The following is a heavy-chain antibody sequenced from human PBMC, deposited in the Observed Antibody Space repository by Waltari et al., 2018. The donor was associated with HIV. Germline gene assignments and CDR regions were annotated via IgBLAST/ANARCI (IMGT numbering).Heavy chain of an antibody. D-gene: IGHD3-3*01. V-gene: IGHV4-59*01. Sequence: VKLQESGPGLVKPSETLSPTCSVSGGSFISYNWTWILQPPGKGLEWIGYIYYTGRTNFNPSLKSRVTISVDTSKNQFSLRLRSVTAADTAVYYCARGLFGVGSNWFDPWGQGILVTVSS. CDR1: GGSFISYN. CDR2: IYYTGRT. CDR3: ARGLFGVGSNWFDP. J-gene: IGHJ5*02.